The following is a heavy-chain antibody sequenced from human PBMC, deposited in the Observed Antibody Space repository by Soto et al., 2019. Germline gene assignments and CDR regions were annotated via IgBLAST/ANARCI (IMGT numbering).Heavy chain of an antibody. J-gene: IGHJ4*02. V-gene: IGHV3-23*01. Sequence: GGSLILSCAASEFTFSTYAMSWVRQAPGKGLEWVSAISGSGGSTYYADSVKGRFTISRDTSKNTLYLQMNSLRAEDTALYYCAKSYSSNWYDYFDYWGQGTLVTVSS. CDR1: EFTFSTYA. CDR2: ISGSGGST. CDR3: AKSYSSNWYDYFDY. D-gene: IGHD6-13*01.